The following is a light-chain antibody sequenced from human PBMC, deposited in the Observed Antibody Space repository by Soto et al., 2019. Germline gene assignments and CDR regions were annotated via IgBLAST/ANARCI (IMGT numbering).Light chain of an antibody. V-gene: IGKV2D-29*02. J-gene: IGKJ5*01. CDR2: EVS. CDR1: QSLLHITGETF. Sequence: DVVMTQSPLSLSVTPGQPASISCKSSQSLLHITGETFLFWYLQKPVQSPQLLIYEVSTRVSGVPDGVGGSGAGTDFNLEISRVETADVGIYYFMQSTEIPPPVGQGTRRVIE. CDR3: MQSTEIPPP.